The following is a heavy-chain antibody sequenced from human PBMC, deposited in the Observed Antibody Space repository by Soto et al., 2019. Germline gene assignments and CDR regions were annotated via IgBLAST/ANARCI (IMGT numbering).Heavy chain of an antibody. CDR1: GYIFTNHY. V-gene: IGHV1-46*01. CDR3: ARAYDYDSSRFYHYL. Sequence: ASVKVSCKASGYIFTNHYIHWVRQAPGQGLEWMGIINPSGGSTNYLQKFQGRITMTRDTSTSTVYMELSSLRSEDTAVYFCARAYDYDSSRFYHYLWGQGSLVTVAS. CDR2: INPSGGST. D-gene: IGHD3-22*01. J-gene: IGHJ4*02.